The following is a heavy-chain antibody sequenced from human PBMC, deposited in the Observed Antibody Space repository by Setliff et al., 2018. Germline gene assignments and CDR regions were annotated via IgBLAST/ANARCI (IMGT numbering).Heavy chain of an antibody. D-gene: IGHD2-8*01. CDR1: GYRLSSYG. J-gene: IGHJ4*02. Sequence: GASVKVSCKASGYRLSSYGITWVRQAPGQGLEWMGWISGYTGNTNYAQKFQGRVTMTTDTSTNTAYMELKSLRSDDTAVYYCSRLVRYCTTTTCQRAPGAELWGQGTLVTVSS. CDR3: SRLVRYCTTTTCQRAPGAEL. V-gene: IGHV1-18*01. CDR2: ISGYTGNT.